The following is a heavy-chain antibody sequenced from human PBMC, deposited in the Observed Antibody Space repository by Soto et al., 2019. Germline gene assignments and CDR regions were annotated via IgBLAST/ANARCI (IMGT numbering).Heavy chain of an antibody. J-gene: IGHJ6*02. CDR2: ISAYNGNT. Sequence: QVQLVQSGAEVKKPGASVKVSCKASGYTFTSYGISWVRQAPGQGLEWMGWISAYNGNTNYAQKLQGRVTMTTDTSTSTAYMELRSLRSDDTAVYYCASGVDYYGSGRHYYYGMDVWGQGTTVTVSS. CDR1: GYTFTSYG. D-gene: IGHD3-10*01. V-gene: IGHV1-18*01. CDR3: ASGVDYYGSGRHYYYGMDV.